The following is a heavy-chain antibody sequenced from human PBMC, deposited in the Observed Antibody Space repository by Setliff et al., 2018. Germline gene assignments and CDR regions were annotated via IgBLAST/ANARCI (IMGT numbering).Heavy chain of an antibody. CDR1: GGSFSDYY. CDR3: ARDTSSDWAAWFDP. J-gene: IGHJ5*02. D-gene: IGHD3-22*01. CDR2: VFVDGST. Sequence: SETLSLTCAAHGGSFSDYYWSWIRRPAGKGLEWIGRVFVDGSTNYNPSLKSRVTMSVDTSKNQFSLKLTSVTAADTAIYYCARDTSSDWAAWFDPWSQGILVTVSS. V-gene: IGHV4-4*07.